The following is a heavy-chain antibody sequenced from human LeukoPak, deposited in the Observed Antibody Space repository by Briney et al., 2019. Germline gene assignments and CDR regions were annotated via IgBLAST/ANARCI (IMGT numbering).Heavy chain of an antibody. D-gene: IGHD1-1*01. CDR2: IYYSGST. J-gene: IGHJ4*02. CDR3: ARAGNWNDLDY. V-gene: IGHV4-59*01. Sequence: PSETLSLTCTVSGGSISSDYWTWIRQSPGKGLDRIGYIYYSGSTNYNPSLKSRVTISVDTSKNQFSLKLTSVTAADTAVYYCARAGNWNDLDYWGQGTLVTVSS. CDR1: GGSISSDY.